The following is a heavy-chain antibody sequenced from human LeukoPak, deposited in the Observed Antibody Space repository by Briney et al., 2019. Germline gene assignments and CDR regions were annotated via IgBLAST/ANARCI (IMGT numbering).Heavy chain of an antibody. D-gene: IGHD2-15*01. V-gene: IGHV3-20*04. J-gene: IGHJ4*02. CDR1: GFTFDDYG. CDR2: INWNGGST. CDR3: AKGLVVVAAPYFDY. Sequence: PGGSLRLSCAASGFTFDDYGMSWVRQAPGKGLEWVSGINWNGGSTGYADSVKGRFTISGDNAKNSLYLQMNSLRAEDTALYYCAKGLVVVAAPYFDYWGQGTLVTVSS.